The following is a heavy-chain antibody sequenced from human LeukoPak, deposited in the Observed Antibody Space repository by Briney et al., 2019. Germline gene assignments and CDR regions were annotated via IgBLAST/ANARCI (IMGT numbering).Heavy chain of an antibody. Sequence: ASVKVSCKASGGTFSSYAISWVRQAPGQGLEWMGGIIPIFGTANYAQKFQGRVTITADESTSTAYMELSSLRSDDAAVYYCAKLGVSGYFDYWGQGSLVTVSS. D-gene: IGHD1-26*01. CDR2: IIPIFGTA. J-gene: IGHJ4*02. V-gene: IGHV1-69*13. CDR3: AKLGVSGYFDY. CDR1: GGTFSSYA.